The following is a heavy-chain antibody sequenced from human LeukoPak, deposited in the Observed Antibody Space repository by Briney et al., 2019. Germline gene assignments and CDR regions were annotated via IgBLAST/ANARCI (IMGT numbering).Heavy chain of an antibody. Sequence: GGSLRLSCAASGFTFDDYAMHWVRQAPGKGLEWVSGISWNSGSIGYADSVKGRFTISRDNAKNSLYLQMNSLRAEDTAVYYCARDLGRYRVRGAAREPGFDPWGQGTLVTVSS. V-gene: IGHV3-9*01. CDR3: ARDLGRYRVRGAAREPGFDP. CDR2: ISWNSGSI. D-gene: IGHD3-10*01. CDR1: GFTFDDYA. J-gene: IGHJ5*02.